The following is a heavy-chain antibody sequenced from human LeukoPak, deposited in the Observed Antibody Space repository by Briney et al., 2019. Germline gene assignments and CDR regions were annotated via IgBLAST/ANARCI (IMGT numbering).Heavy chain of an antibody. CDR1: GGSFSGYY. J-gene: IGHJ5*02. Sequence: SETLSLTCAVYGGSFSGYYWSWIRQPPGKGLEWIGEINHSGSTNYNPSLTSRVTISVDTSKNQFSLKLSSVTAADTAVYYCASGAGSFHSSGWKARLRWFAPWGQGPLFTVSS. CDR3: ASGAGSFHSSGWKARLRWFAP. V-gene: IGHV4-34*01. D-gene: IGHD6-25*01. CDR2: INHSGST.